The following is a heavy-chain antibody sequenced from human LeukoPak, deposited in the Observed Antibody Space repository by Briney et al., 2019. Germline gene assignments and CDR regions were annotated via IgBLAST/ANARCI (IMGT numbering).Heavy chain of an antibody. J-gene: IGHJ4*02. CDR3: ARDSVNYDISGYYSILFDY. Sequence: GGSLRLSCAASGFTFSSYSMNWVRQAPGKGLEWVSYISSSSSTIYYADSVKGRFTISRDNAKNSLYLQMNSLRAEDTAVYYCARDSVNYDISGYYSILFDYWGQGTLVTVSS. V-gene: IGHV3-48*01. D-gene: IGHD3-22*01. CDR2: ISSSSSTI. CDR1: GFTFSSYS.